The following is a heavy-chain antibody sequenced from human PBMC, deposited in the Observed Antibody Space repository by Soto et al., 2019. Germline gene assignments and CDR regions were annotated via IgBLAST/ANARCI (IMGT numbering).Heavy chain of an antibody. Sequence: GASVKVSCKASGYTFTGYYMHWVRQAPGQGLEWMGWINPNSGGTNYAQKFQGWVTMTRDTSISTAYMELSRLRSDDTAVYYCARDSRDQNYYDSSGYYYYYGMDVWGQGTTVTAP. J-gene: IGHJ6*02. CDR1: GYTFTGYY. V-gene: IGHV1-2*04. D-gene: IGHD3-22*01. CDR2: INPNSGGT. CDR3: ARDSRDQNYYDSSGYYYYYGMDV.